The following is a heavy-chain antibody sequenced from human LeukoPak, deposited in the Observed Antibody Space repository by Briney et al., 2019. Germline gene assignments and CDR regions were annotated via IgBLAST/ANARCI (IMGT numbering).Heavy chain of an antibody. D-gene: IGHD3-22*01. V-gene: IGHV1-8*01. CDR2: MNPNSGNT. J-gene: IGHJ4*02. CDR1: GYTFTSYD. CDR3: ARDEDSSGYCDL. Sequence: GASVKVSCKASGYTFTSYDINWVRQATGQGLEWMGWMNPNSGNTGYAQKFQGRVTMTRNTSISTAYMELSSLRAEDTAVYYCARDEDSSGYCDLWGQGTLVTVSS.